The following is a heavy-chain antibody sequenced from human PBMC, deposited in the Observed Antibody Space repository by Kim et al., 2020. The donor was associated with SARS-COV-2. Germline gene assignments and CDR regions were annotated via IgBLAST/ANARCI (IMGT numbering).Heavy chain of an antibody. J-gene: IGHJ4*02. D-gene: IGHD3-10*01. Sequence: ASVKVSCKASGYTFTSYAMHWVRQAPGQRLEWMGWINAGNGNTKYSQKFQGRVTITRDTSASTAYMELSSLRSEDTAVYYCARDRVTMVRGVNWGYYFDYWGQGTLVTISS. CDR1: GYTFTSYA. V-gene: IGHV1-3*01. CDR2: INAGNGNT. CDR3: ARDRVTMVRGVNWGYYFDY.